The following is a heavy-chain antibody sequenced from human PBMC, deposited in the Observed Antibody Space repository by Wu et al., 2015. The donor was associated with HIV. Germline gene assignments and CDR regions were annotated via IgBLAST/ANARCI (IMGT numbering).Heavy chain of an antibody. CDR1: GYIFAGYY. D-gene: IGHD6-25*01. V-gene: IGHV1-2*02. J-gene: IGHJ4*02. CDR3: AIDNGSGIF. Sequence: QVQLVQSEAEVKKPGASVKVSCKASGYIFAGYYMEWVRQTPGQGLEWMGWIDPRSGGTNYAQNFRGRVTLTRDTSLRTAYMELSSLRSDDTAVYYCAIDNGSGIFWGKGTVVTVSA. CDR2: IDPRSGGT.